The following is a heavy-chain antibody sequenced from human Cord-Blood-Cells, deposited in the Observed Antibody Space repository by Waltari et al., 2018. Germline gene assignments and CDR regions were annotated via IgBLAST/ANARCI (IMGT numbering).Heavy chain of an antibody. D-gene: IGHD1-7*01. Sequence: QVQLQESGPGLVKPSETLSLTCTVSGGSISSPYWRWIRQPPGKGLEWIGYIYYSGGTNYNPSLKSRVTISVDTTKNQFSLKRSAVTAADTAVYYCARVRTGTTAFEIWGQGTMVTVSS. CDR3: ARVRTGTTAFEI. J-gene: IGHJ3*02. V-gene: IGHV4-59*11. CDR2: IYYSGGT. CDR1: GGSISSPY.